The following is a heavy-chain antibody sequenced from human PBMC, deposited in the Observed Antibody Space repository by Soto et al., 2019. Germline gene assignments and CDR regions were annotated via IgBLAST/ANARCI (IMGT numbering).Heavy chain of an antibody. CDR2: FDPEDGET. CDR1: GYTLTELS. CDR3: ATVGYSSGWKLNWFDP. J-gene: IGHJ5*02. Sequence: QVPLVQSGAEVKKPGASVKVSCKVSGYTLTELSMHWVRQAPGKGLEWMGGFDPEDGETIYAQKFQGRVTMTEDTSTDTAYMELSSLRSEDTAVYYCATVGYSSGWKLNWFDPWGQGTLVTVSS. V-gene: IGHV1-24*01. D-gene: IGHD6-19*01.